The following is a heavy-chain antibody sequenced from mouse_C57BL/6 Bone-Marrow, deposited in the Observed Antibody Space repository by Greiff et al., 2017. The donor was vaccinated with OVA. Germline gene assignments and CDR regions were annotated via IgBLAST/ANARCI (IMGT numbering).Heavy chain of an antibody. D-gene: IGHD2-3*01. V-gene: IGHV2-2*01. Sequence: QVQLQQSGPGLVQPSQSLSITCTVSGFSLTSYGVHWVRQSPGKGLEWLGVIWSGGSTDYNAAFISRLSISKDNSKSQVFFKMNSLQADDTAIYYFARNGGYSVWFAYWGQGTLVTVSA. CDR3: ARNGGYSVWFAY. CDR2: IWSGGST. CDR1: GFSLTSYG. J-gene: IGHJ3*01.